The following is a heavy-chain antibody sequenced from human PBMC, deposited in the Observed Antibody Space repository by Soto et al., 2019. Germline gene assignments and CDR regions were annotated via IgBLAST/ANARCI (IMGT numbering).Heavy chain of an antibody. Sequence: QLQLQESGPGLVKPSETLSLTCTVSGGSISSSSYYWGWIRQPPGKGLEWIGSIYYSGSTYYNPSLKSRVTISVDTSKNQFSLKLSSVTAADTAVYYCARGWLQFYYYYGMDVWGQGTTVTVSS. V-gene: IGHV4-39*01. J-gene: IGHJ6*02. CDR2: IYYSGST. D-gene: IGHD5-12*01. CDR3: ARGWLQFYYYYGMDV. CDR1: GGSISSSSYY.